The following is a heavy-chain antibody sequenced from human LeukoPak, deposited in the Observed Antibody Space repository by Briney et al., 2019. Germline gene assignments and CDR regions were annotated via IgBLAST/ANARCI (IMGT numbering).Heavy chain of an antibody. Sequence: GGSLRLSCAASGFTFKNYGMSWVRQAPGKGLEWVANIKQDGSAKSYVDSVKGRFTISRDNAENSLSLQMNSLRAEDTAVYYCARGGFQRVAVANRHFDYWGQGTLVTVSS. CDR3: ARGGFQRVAVANRHFDY. V-gene: IGHV3-7*05. CDR2: IKQDGSAK. CDR1: GFTFKNYG. J-gene: IGHJ4*02. D-gene: IGHD6-19*01.